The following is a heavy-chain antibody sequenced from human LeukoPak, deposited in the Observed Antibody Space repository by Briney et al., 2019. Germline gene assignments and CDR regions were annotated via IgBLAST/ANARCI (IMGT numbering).Heavy chain of an antibody. J-gene: IGHJ6*03. V-gene: IGHV3-23*01. Sequence: PGGSLRLSCAASGFTFSSYAMSWVRQAPGKGLERVSAISGSGGSTYYADSVKGRFTISRDNSKNTLYLQMNSLRAEDTAVYYCAKGRQYPWYYYMDVWGKGTTVTVSS. CDR2: ISGSGGST. CDR1: GFTFSSYA. CDR3: AKGRQYPWYYYMDV. D-gene: IGHD4-11*01.